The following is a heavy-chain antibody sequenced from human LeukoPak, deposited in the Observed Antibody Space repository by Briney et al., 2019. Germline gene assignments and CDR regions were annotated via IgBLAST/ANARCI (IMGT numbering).Heavy chain of an antibody. CDR1: GFTFSTYP. CDR3: ATGGRTASADS. Sequence: TGGSLRLSCAASGFTFSTYPMTWVRQAPGKGLEWVSSISGSAYSTYYADSVKGRFTISRDNSMNTLYLQLNSLGVEDTAVYYCATGGRTASADSWGQGTLVTVSS. CDR2: ISGSAYST. V-gene: IGHV3-23*01. D-gene: IGHD3-10*01. J-gene: IGHJ4*02.